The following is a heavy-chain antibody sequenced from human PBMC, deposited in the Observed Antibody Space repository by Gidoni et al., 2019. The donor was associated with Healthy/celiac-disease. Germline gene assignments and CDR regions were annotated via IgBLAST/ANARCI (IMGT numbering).Heavy chain of an antibody. Sequence: QVQLQESGPGLVKPSQTLSLTCTVSGGSIRSSGFYWSWIRQHPGKGLEWIGYIYYSGSTYYNPSLKSRVTISVDTSKNQFSLKLSSVTAADTAVYYCARVDGYYYDSSGYYLPPYFDYWGQGTLVTVSS. CDR1: GGSIRSSGFY. J-gene: IGHJ4*02. V-gene: IGHV4-31*03. CDR3: ARVDGYYYDSSGYYLPPYFDY. CDR2: IYYSGST. D-gene: IGHD3-22*01.